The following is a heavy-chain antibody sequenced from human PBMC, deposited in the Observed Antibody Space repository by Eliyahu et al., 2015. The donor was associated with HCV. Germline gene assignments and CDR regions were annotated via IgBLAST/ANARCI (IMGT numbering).Heavy chain of an antibody. V-gene: IGHV3-30*02. J-gene: IGHJ6*02. CDR2: XRYDGSTK. D-gene: IGHD3/OR15-3a*01. CDR1: GFTFSTSG. CDR3: AKEQSGYYNYWTDRAEFYGMDV. Sequence: QVQLVESGGGVVXPGGSLRLSCAASGFTFSTSGMHXVRQAPGKGLEXVAFXRYDGSTKYYGDSVKGRFTISRDNSKNTLYLQMNSLRAEDTAVYYCAKEQSGYYNYWTDRAEFYGMDVWGQGTTVTVSS.